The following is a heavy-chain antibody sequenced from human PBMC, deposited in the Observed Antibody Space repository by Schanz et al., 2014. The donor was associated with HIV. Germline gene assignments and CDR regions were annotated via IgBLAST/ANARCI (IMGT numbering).Heavy chain of an antibody. CDR1: GYTFTSYG. D-gene: IGHD6-6*01. CDR2: INPSSGVT. V-gene: IGHV1-2*02. CDR3: ARSTAARRSFFDF. J-gene: IGHJ4*02. Sequence: QVQLVQSGAEMKKPGASVKVSCKTSGYTFTSYGINWVRQAPGQGLEWMGWINPSSGVTNYAQKFQGRVTMTRDTPSSTVFMEVSSLTSDDTAVYYCARSTAARRSFFDFWGQGTLVTVST.